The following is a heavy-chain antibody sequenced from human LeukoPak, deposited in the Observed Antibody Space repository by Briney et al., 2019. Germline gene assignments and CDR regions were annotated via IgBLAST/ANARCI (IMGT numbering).Heavy chain of an antibody. CDR2: ISGSGGST. V-gene: IGHV3-23*01. CDR3: AKSGGLSGSGRLGMDV. Sequence: PGGSLRLSCAASGFTSSSYGMSWVRQAPGKGLEWVSAISGSGGSTYYADSVKGRFTISRDNSINTLYLQMSSLRAEDAAVYYCAKSGGLSGSGRLGMDVWGQGTTVTASS. CDR1: GFTSSSYG. D-gene: IGHD3-10*01. J-gene: IGHJ6*02.